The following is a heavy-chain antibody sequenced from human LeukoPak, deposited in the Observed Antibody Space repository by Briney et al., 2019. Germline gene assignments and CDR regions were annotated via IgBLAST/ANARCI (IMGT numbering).Heavy chain of an antibody. V-gene: IGHV4-61*01. Sequence: SETLSLTCTVSGGSVSSGSYYWSWTRQPPGKGLEWIGYIYYSGSTNYNPSLKSRVTISVDTSKNQFSLKLSSVTAADTAVYYCARDGPYYDFWSGPSHNWFDPWGQGTLVTVSS. CDR2: IYYSGST. D-gene: IGHD3-3*01. CDR1: GGSVSSGSYY. CDR3: ARDGPYYDFWSGPSHNWFDP. J-gene: IGHJ5*02.